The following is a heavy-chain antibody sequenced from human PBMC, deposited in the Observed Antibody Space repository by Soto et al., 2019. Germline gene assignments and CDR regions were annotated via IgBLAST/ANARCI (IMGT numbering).Heavy chain of an antibody. CDR2: ISWNSGSI. D-gene: IGHD2-8*01. V-gene: IGHV3-9*01. CDR1: GFTFDDYA. CDR3: AKANGAFDI. Sequence: GGSLRLSCAASGFTFDDYAMHWVRQAPGKGLEWVSGISWNSGSIGYADSVKGRFTISRDNAKNSLYLQMNSLRAEDTALYYCAKANGAFDIWGQGTMVTVSS. J-gene: IGHJ3*02.